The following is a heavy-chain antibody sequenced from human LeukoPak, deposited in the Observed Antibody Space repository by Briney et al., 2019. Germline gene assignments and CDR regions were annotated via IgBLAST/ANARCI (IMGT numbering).Heavy chain of an antibody. V-gene: IGHV1-8*03. D-gene: IGHD6-6*01. CDR1: GYTFTSYD. CDR3: AREGYSSSYYYMDV. CDR2: MNPNSGNT. Sequence: ASVTVSCKASGYTFTSYDINWVRQATGQGIEWMGWMNPNSGNTDYAQKFQGRVTITRNTSISTAYMELSSLRSEDTAVYYCAREGYSSSYYYMDVWGKGTTVTVSS. J-gene: IGHJ6*03.